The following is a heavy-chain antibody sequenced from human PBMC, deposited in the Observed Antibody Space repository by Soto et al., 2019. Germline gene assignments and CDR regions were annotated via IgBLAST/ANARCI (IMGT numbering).Heavy chain of an antibody. CDR1: GFSLSDYY. CDR2: ISSSGTGV. J-gene: IGHJ4*02. CDR3: ARVRGDSSGSYYYDH. Sequence: GGSLRLSCAVSGFSLSDYYISWIRQAPGEGLEWVSYISSSGTGVHYADSVKGRFTISKDNANNSLYLQMNSLRAEDTAVYYCARVRGDSSGSYYYDHWGQGALVTVSS. D-gene: IGHD3-22*01. V-gene: IGHV3-11*01.